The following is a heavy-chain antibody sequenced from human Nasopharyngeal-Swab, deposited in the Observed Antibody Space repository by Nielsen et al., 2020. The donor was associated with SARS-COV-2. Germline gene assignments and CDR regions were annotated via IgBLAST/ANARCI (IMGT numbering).Heavy chain of an antibody. CDR2: IARDGSTI. D-gene: IGHD6-6*01. V-gene: IGHV3-48*03. CDR1: GFTFSDYE. CDR3: ATEPPTTIGARPDY. J-gene: IGHJ4*02. Sequence: GESLKISCAASGFTFSDYEMNWVRQAPGKGLKWVSYIARDGSTIYYADSVKGRFTISRDNAKNSLYLQINSLRAEDTAVYYCATEPPTTIGARPDYWGQGTLVTVSS.